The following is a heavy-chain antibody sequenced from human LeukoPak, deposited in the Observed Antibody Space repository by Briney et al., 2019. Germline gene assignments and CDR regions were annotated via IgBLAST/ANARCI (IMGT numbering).Heavy chain of an antibody. CDR3: ARGIGSNRRGYSYGSKNWFDP. J-gene: IGHJ5*02. Sequence: PSETLSLTCAVYGGSFSGYYWSWIRQPPGKGLEWIGEINHSGSTNYNPSLKSRVTISVDTSKNQFSLKLSSVTAADTAVYYCARGIGSNRRGYSYGSKNWFDPWGQGTLVTVSS. CDR2: INHSGST. D-gene: IGHD5-18*01. V-gene: IGHV4-34*01. CDR1: GGSFSGYY.